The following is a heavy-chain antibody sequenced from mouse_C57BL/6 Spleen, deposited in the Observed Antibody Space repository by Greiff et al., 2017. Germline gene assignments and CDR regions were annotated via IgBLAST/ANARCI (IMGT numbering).Heavy chain of an antibody. V-gene: IGHV2-2*01. CDR2: IWSGGST. CDR3: ARMGIYYDYDDYAMDY. CDR1: GFSLTSYG. J-gene: IGHJ4*01. Sequence: QVQLQQSGPGLVQPSQSLSITCTVSGFSLTSYGVHWVRQSPGKGLEWLGVIWSGGSTDYNAAFISRLSISKDNSKSQVFFKMNSLQADDTAIYYCARMGIYYDYDDYAMDYWGQGTSVTVSS. D-gene: IGHD2-4*01.